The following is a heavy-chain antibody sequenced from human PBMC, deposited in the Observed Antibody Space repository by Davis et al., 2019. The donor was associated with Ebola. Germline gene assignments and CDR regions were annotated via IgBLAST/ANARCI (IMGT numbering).Heavy chain of an antibody. J-gene: IGHJ5*02. CDR2: IYPGDSDT. CDR1: GYSFTSYW. CDR3: ARRGSTMFNWFDP. Sequence: GESLKISCKGSGYSFTSYWIGWVRQMPGKGLEWMGIIYPGDSDTRYTPSFQGQVTISADKSISTAYLQWSSLKASDTAMYYCARRGSTMFNWFDPWGQGTLVTVSS. D-gene: IGHD3-10*02. V-gene: IGHV5-51*01.